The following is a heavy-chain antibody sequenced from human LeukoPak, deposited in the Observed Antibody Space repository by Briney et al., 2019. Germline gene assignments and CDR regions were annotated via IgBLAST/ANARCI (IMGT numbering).Heavy chain of an antibody. CDR2: MESNNGHT. CDR1: GYTFTSFD. CDR3: ARGPPNWGMVGY. Sequence: ASVKVSCKASGYTFTSFDFNWVRQATGQGLEWMGWMESNNGHTGYAQKFQGRVTMTRDTSISTAYMELSSLTFEDTAVYYCARGPPNWGMVGYWGQGTLVTVSS. D-gene: IGHD7-27*01. J-gene: IGHJ4*02. V-gene: IGHV1-8*01.